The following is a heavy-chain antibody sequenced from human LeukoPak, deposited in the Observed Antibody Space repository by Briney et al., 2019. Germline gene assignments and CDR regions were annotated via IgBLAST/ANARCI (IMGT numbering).Heavy chain of an antibody. V-gene: IGHV1-2*02. J-gene: IGHJ6*03. D-gene: IGHD2-2*02. CDR1: GYTFTGYY. CDR3: ARDCTSCYTAYYYYYMDV. CDR2: INPNSGGT. Sequence: GASVKVSCKASGYTFTGYYMHWVRQAPGQGLEWMGWINPNSGGTNYAQKFQGRVTMTRDTSISTAYMELSRLRSDDTAVYYCARDCTSCYTAYYYYYMDVWGKGTTVTVSS.